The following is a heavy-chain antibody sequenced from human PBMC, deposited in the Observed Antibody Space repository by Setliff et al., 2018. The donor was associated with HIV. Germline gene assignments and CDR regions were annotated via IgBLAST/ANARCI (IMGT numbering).Heavy chain of an antibody. CDR3: ARDRGVYCISSSCYSPVDAFDI. V-gene: IGHV1-18*01. D-gene: IGHD2-2*01. Sequence: ASVKVSCKASGYTFSTYGISWVRQAPGQGLEWMGWISAYNGNTNYAQKLQGRVTVTTDTSTSKAYMELRSLRSDDPAVYYCARDRGVYCISSSCYSPVDAFDIWGQGTMVTVSS. J-gene: IGHJ3*02. CDR2: ISAYNGNT. CDR1: GYTFSTYG.